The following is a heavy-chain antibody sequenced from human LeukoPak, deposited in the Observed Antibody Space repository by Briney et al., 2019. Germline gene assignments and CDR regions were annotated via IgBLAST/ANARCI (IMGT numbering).Heavy chain of an antibody. V-gene: IGHV1-24*01. CDR2: FDPEDGET. CDR3: ATFSDFWSGFDY. CDR1: GYTLTELS. Sequence: ASVKVSCKVSGYTLTELSMHRVRQAPGKGLEWMGGFDPEDGETIYAQKFQGRVTMTEDTSTDTAYMELSSLRSEDTAVYYCATFSDFWSGFDYWGQGTLVTVSS. J-gene: IGHJ4*02. D-gene: IGHD3-3*01.